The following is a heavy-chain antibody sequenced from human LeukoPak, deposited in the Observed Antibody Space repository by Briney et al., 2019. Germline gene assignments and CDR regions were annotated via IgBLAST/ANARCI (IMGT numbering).Heavy chain of an antibody. D-gene: IGHD6-19*01. CDR1: GGSFSGYY. Sequence: SETLSLTCAVYGGSFSGYYWSWIRQPPGKGLEWIGEINHSGSTNYNPSLKSRVTISVDTSKNQFSLKLSSVTAADTAVYYCARDGLAVAGHNWFDPWGQGTLVTVSS. CDR3: ARDGLAVAGHNWFDP. V-gene: IGHV4-34*01. J-gene: IGHJ5*02. CDR2: INHSGST.